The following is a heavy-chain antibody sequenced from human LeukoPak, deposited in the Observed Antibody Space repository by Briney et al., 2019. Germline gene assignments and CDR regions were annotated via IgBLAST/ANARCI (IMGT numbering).Heavy chain of an antibody. CDR3: AKENISSPYYFDY. CDR1: GFTVSNNY. CDR2: IYSGDST. V-gene: IGHV3-53*05. D-gene: IGHD2/OR15-2a*01. J-gene: IGHJ4*02. Sequence: GGSLRLSCGASGFTVSNNYMSWVRQAPGKGLEWVSVIYSGDSTYYADSVKGRFTISRDNAKNTLYLQMNSLRAEDTAVYYCAKENISSPYYFDYWGQGTLVTVSS.